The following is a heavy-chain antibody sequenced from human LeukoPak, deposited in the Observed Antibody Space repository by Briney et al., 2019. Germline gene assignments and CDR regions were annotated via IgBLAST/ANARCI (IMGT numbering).Heavy chain of an antibody. V-gene: IGHV4-34*01. D-gene: IGHD3-10*01. CDR3: ARGGYGSGSYAVDY. Sequence: PSETLSLTCAVYGGSFSGYYWSWIRQPPGKGLEWIGEINHSGSTNYNPSLKSRVTISVDTSKNQFSLKLSSVTAADTAVCYCARGGYGSGSYAVDYRGQGTLVTVSS. CDR1: GGSFSGYY. J-gene: IGHJ4*02. CDR2: INHSGST.